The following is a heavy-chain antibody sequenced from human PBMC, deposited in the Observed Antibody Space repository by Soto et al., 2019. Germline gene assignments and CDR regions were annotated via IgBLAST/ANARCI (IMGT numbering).Heavy chain of an antibody. Sequence: PSETLSLTCTVSGGSISSGGYYWSWIRQHPGKGLEWIGYIYYSGSTYYNPSLKSRVTISVDTSKDQFSLKLSSVTAADTAVYYCARDGYGDYGLRAFDIWGQGTMVTVSS. CDR2: IYYSGST. J-gene: IGHJ3*02. CDR3: ARDGYGDYGLRAFDI. D-gene: IGHD4-17*01. CDR1: GGSISSGGYY. V-gene: IGHV4-31*03.